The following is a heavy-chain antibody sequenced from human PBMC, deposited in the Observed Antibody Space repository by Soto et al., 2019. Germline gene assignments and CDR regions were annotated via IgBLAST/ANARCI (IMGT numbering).Heavy chain of an antibody. CDR3: ARALDHGRACY. Sequence: QVQLVESGGGVVQPGRSLRLSCAASGFTFSSYGMHWVRQAPAKGLEWVAVIWYDGSNKYYVDSVKGRITISRDHSQNTLYLQMTSLSAENTAVYYCARALDHGRACYWGQGTLVTVSS. CDR1: GFTFSSYG. J-gene: IGHJ4*02. CDR2: IWYDGSNK. V-gene: IGHV3-33*01.